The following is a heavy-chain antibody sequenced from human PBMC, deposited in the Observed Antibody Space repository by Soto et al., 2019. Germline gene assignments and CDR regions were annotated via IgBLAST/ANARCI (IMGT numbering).Heavy chain of an antibody. CDR3: AKSESWVSWPVDY. CDR1: GFTFSSCA. D-gene: IGHD2-8*01. Sequence: GGSLRLSCAASGFTFSSCAMSWVRQSPGKGMEWVSGISGGGKHTYYADSVKGWLAISRDNSRNILYLQMNSLRVEETALYYRAKSESWVSWPVDYWGQGILVTVSS. V-gene: IGHV3-23*01. J-gene: IGHJ4*01. CDR2: ISGGGKHT.